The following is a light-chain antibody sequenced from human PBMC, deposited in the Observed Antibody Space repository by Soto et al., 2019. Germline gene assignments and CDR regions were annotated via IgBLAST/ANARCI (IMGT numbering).Light chain of an antibody. CDR3: HQYNSWPPWT. Sequence: MTQSPSTLSASVGDRVTITCRASQSISSYLAWYQQKPGQAPRLLIYDASNRATGIPARFSGSGSGTEFTLTISSLQSEDFGVYYCHQYNSWPPWTFGQGTKVDIK. CDR1: QSISSY. CDR2: DAS. V-gene: IGKV3D-15*01. J-gene: IGKJ1*01.